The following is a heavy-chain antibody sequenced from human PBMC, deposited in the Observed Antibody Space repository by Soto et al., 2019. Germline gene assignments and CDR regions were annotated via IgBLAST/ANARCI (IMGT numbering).Heavy chain of an antibody. V-gene: IGHV4-59*01. Sequence: QVQLQESGPRLVKPSATLSLTCTVSGGSITSSNWSWIRRPPGKGLERIAYIYDTAISGYTPSTSYNPSLKSRVTMSVDTSKSQFSLKLTSVTAADTAVYYCARGEDAFFYYGLDVWGQGITVTVSS. CDR2: IYDTAISGYTPST. CDR3: ARGEDAFFYYGLDV. J-gene: IGHJ6*02. CDR1: GGSITSSN.